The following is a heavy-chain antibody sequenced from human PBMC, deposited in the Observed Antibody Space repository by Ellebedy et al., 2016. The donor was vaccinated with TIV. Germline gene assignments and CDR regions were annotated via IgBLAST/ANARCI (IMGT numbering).Heavy chain of an antibody. CDR1: GFTFSNYA. CDR3: AKGGAFFDY. J-gene: IGHJ4*02. D-gene: IGHD4/OR15-4a*01. V-gene: IGHV3-23*01. Sequence: PGGSLRLSCVASGFTFSNYAMSWVRQAPGKGLEWGSTISGSAGRTDFADSVKGRFTISRDSSKNTLYLQMNSLRAEDTAVYYCAKGGAFFDYWGQGTLVTVSS. CDR2: ISGSAGRT.